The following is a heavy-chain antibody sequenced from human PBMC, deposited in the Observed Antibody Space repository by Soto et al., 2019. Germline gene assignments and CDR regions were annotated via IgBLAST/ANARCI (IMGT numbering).Heavy chain of an antibody. J-gene: IGHJ4*02. CDR1: GGSISTYY. V-gene: IGHV4-59*01. Sequence: SETLPLTCTVSGGSISTYYWSWIRQPPGKGLEWIGYIYYSGSTNYNPSLKSRVTISEDASKNRFSLKLTSVTAADTAVYYCARGKFPFTFDYWGQGTLVTVSS. CDR3: ARGKFPFTFDY. CDR2: IYYSGST.